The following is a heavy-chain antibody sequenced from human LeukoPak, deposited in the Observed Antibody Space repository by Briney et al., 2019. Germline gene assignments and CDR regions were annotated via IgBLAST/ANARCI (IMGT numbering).Heavy chain of an antibody. J-gene: IGHJ4*02. CDR2: ISGSGGST. CDR3: AKWERLVNDY. CDR1: GFTVSSNY. V-gene: IGHV3-23*01. Sequence: QAGGSLRLSCAASGFTVSSNYMSWVRQAPGKGLEWVSAISGSGGSTYYADSVEGRFTISRDNSKNTLYLQMNSLRAEDTAVYYCAKWERLVNDYWGQGTLVTVSS. D-gene: IGHD3-9*01.